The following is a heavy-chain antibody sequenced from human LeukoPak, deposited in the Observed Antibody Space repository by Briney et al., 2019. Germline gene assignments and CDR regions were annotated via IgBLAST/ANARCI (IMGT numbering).Heavy chain of an antibody. CDR1: GFTFSNYA. D-gene: IGHD6-19*01. Sequence: GGSLRLSCAASGFTFSNYAMNWVRQAPGKGLEWVSAISGSGGSTYYADSVKGRFTISRDNSKNTLYLQMNSLRAEDTAVYYCAKPSSGWYTWDYWGKGTLVTVSS. CDR3: AKPSSGWYTWDY. J-gene: IGHJ4*02. CDR2: ISGSGGST. V-gene: IGHV3-23*01.